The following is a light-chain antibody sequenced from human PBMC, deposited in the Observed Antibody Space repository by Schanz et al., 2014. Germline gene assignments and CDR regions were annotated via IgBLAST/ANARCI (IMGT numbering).Light chain of an antibody. CDR3: FSYAGSRKV. Sequence: QSVLTQPPSVSGAPGQRVTISCTGSSSNIGAGYDVHWYQQLPGTAPKLLIYGNSNRPSGVPDRFSGSKSGNTASLTISGLQAEDEADYYCFSYAGSRKVFGTGTKLTVL. CDR1: SSNIGAGYD. CDR2: GNS. J-gene: IGLJ1*01. V-gene: IGLV1-40*01.